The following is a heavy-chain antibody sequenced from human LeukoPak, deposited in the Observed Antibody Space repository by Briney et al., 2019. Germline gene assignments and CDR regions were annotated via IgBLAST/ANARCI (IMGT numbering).Heavy chain of an antibody. CDR3: ARISNEGATTGRWWGGEQNLDY. J-gene: IGHJ4*02. CDR1: GYTFTGNY. CDR2: INPSVGGT. V-gene: IGHV1-46*01. D-gene: IGHD1-26*01. Sequence: ASVKVSCKASGYTFTGNYMHWVRQAPGQGLEWMGIINPSVGGTSYAQKFQGRVTITADKSTSTAYMELSSLRSEDTAVYYCARISNEGATTGRWWGGEQNLDYWGQGTLVTVSS.